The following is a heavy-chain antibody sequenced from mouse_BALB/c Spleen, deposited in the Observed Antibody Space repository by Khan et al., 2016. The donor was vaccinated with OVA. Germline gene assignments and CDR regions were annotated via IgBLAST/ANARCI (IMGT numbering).Heavy chain of an antibody. CDR1: GYTFTDYA. CDR2: ISTNYGAA. J-gene: IGHJ3*01. D-gene: IGHD1-1*02. CDR3: VRGGKFAY. Sequence: QVQLKQSGAELVRPGVSVKISCRASGYTFTDYAMHWVKQRHAKSLEWIGVISTNYGAADYNQKFQGKASMTVDRSSSTVYMELARLTSEHSTIYYCVRGGKFAYWGQGTLVTVSA. V-gene: IGHV1S137*01.